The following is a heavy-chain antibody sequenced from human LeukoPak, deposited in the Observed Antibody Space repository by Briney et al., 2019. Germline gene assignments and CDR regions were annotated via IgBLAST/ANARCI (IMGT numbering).Heavy chain of an antibody. CDR1: GGSFSGYY. CDR2: INHSGST. Sequence: SETLSLTCAVYGGSFSGYYWSWIRQPPGKGLEWIGEINHSGSTNYNPSLKSRVTISVDTSKNQFSLKLSSVTAADTAVYYCARQGQWLGYYYGMDVWGQGTTVTVSS. CDR3: ARQGQWLGYYYGMDV. D-gene: IGHD6-19*01. J-gene: IGHJ6*02. V-gene: IGHV4-34*01.